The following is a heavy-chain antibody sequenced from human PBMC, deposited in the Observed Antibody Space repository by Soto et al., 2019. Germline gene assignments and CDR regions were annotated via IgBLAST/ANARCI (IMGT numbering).Heavy chain of an antibody. Sequence: SQTLSLTCAISGDSVSSNSAAWNWIRQSPSRGLEWLGRTYYRSKWYNDYAVSVKSRVTINPDTSKNQFSLRLNSVTPEDTAVYYCARLGLPARYYYYGMDVWGQGTTVTVSS. CDR3: ARLGLPARYYYYGMDV. CDR2: TYYRSKWYN. V-gene: IGHV6-1*01. CDR1: GDSVSSNSAA. D-gene: IGHD3-16*01. J-gene: IGHJ6*02.